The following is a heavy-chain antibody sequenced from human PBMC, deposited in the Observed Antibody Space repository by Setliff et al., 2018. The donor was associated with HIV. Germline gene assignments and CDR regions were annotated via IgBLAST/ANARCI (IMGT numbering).Heavy chain of an antibody. CDR2: ISVKNGNT. J-gene: IGHJ4*02. Sequence: ASVKVSCKASGYTFISYGVSWVRQAPGQGLEWMGWISVKNGNTNYAQKFQGRVTMTTDTSTSTAYMELRSLRSDDTAVYYCAGDNYNCNSFDSWGQGSLVTVSS. CDR3: AGDNYNCNSFDS. D-gene: IGHD3-3*01. V-gene: IGHV1-18*01. CDR1: GYTFISYG.